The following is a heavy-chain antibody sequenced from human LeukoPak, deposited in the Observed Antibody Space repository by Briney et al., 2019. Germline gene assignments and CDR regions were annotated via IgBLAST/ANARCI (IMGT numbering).Heavy chain of an antibody. D-gene: IGHD4-11*01. CDR1: GFTFSSYS. CDR2: ISSSSSYI. V-gene: IGHV3-21*01. J-gene: IGHJ6*03. CDR3: ARDWSDTVTKGEYYYYYYMDV. Sequence: GGSLRLSCAASGFTFSSYSMNWVRQAPGKGLEWVSSISSSSSYIYYADSVKGRFTISRDNAKNSLYLQMNSLRAEDTAVYYCARDWSDTVTKGEYYYYYYMDVWGKGTTVTVSS.